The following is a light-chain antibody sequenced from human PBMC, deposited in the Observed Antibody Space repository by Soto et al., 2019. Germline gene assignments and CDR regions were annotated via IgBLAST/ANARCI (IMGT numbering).Light chain of an antibody. V-gene: IGKV3-20*01. J-gene: IGKJ1*01. CDR3: QQYGSSPET. CDR2: DVS. CDR1: QSVSSAY. Sequence: EIVLTQSPVTLSLSPGERATLSCRASQSVSSAYLAWYQQKPGQAPRLLIYDVSSRATCIPDRFSGSGSGTDFTLTVSRLEPEDFAVYYCQQYGSSPETFGQGTKVDIK.